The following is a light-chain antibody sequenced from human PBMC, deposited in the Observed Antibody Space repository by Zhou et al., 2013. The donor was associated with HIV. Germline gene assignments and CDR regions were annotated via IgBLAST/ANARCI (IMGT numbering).Light chain of an antibody. V-gene: IGKV1-8*01. CDR1: QGISSY. Sequence: AIRMTQSPSSFSASTGDRVTITCRASQGISSYLAWYQQKPGKAPKLLIYAASTLQSGVQSRFSGSGSGTDFTLTISCLQSDDFATYYCQQYNGYSPVTFGQGTKVEI. CDR2: AAS. J-gene: IGKJ1*01. CDR3: QQYNGYSPVT.